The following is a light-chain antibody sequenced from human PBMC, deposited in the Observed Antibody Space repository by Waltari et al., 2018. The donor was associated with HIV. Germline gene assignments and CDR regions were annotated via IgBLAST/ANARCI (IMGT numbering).Light chain of an antibody. J-gene: IGLJ2*01. CDR2: DVT. V-gene: IGLV2-14*03. CDR1: RSDLSTYAF. Sequence: QSALTQPASVSGSPGQSITISCSGTRSDLSTYAFVSWYQKHPAKAPKLLIYDVTARPSGVSRRFSGSKSGSTASLTISSIQADDEADYYCSSYTTSNTVVFGPGTKLSVL. CDR3: SSYTTSNTVV.